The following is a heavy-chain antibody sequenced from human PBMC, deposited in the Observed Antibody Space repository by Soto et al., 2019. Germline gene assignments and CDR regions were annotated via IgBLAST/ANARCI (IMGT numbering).Heavy chain of an antibody. D-gene: IGHD3-10*01. J-gene: IGHJ4*02. CDR2: INPNSGGT. Sequence: ASVKVSCKASGYTFTGYSIHWVRQAPGQGLEWMGWINPNSGGTNFAQKFQGRVTMTRDTSIDTAYMELSSLRSDDTAVYYCARAVSYYIPDWGQGTLVTVSS. CDR3: ARAVSYYIPD. CDR1: GYTFTGYS. V-gene: IGHV1-2*02.